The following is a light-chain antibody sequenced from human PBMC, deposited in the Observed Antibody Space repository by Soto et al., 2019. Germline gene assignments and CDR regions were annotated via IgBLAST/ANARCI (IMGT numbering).Light chain of an antibody. CDR2: GAS. J-gene: IGKJ5*01. Sequence: DIQMTQSPYSLSASVGDRVTITCRASQSISSYLNWYQQKPGKAPKLLIYGASSLQSGVPSRFSGSGSGTDFTLTISSLQPEDFASYYCQQSYSTSITFGQGTRLEI. CDR3: QQSYSTSIT. CDR1: QSISSY. V-gene: IGKV1-39*01.